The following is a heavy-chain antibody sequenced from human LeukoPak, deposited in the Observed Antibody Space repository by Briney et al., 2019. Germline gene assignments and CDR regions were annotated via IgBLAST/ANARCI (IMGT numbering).Heavy chain of an antibody. Sequence: KPSETLSLTCTVSGGSISSSSYYWGWIRQPPGKELQWIASVYYSGRTNYSPSLKSRVTISVDTSEKQFSLQLNSVTAADTAVYYCARDMPYGSGISDWGQGTLVTVSS. D-gene: IGHD3-10*01. CDR3: ARDMPYGSGISD. J-gene: IGHJ4*02. V-gene: IGHV4-39*02. CDR2: VYYSGRT. CDR1: GGSISSSSYY.